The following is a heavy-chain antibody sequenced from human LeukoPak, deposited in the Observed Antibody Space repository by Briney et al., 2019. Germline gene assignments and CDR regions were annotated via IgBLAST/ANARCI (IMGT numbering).Heavy chain of an antibody. CDR1: GGSISSGGYY. CDR2: IYYSGST. V-gene: IGHV4-31*03. Sequence: TPSETLSLTCTVSGGSISSGGYYWSWIRQHPGKGLEWIGYIYYSGSTYYNPSLKSRVTISVDTSKNQFSLKLSSVTAADTAVYYCARESGYCSGGSCYSSGMDVWGQGTTVTVSS. CDR3: ARESGYCSGGSCYSSGMDV. D-gene: IGHD2-15*01. J-gene: IGHJ6*02.